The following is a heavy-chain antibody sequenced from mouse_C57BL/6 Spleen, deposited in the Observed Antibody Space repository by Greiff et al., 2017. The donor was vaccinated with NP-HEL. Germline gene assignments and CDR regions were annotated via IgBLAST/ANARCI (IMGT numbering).Heavy chain of an antibody. J-gene: IGHJ1*03. V-gene: IGHV1-82*01. CDR2: IYPGDGDT. CDR3: ACGDYYGSSYVRYFDV. CDR1: GYAFSSSW. Sequence: QVQLQQSGPELVKPGASVKISCKASGYAFSSSWMNWVKQRPGKGLEWIGRIYPGDGDTNYNGKFKGKATLTTDKSSSTAKMQLSSLTSEDSAVYFCACGDYYGSSYVRYFDVWGTGTTVTVSS. D-gene: IGHD1-1*01.